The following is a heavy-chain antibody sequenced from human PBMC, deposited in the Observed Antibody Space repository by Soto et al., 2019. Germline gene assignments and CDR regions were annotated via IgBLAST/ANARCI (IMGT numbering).Heavy chain of an antibody. CDR1: GDTFSSYA. CDR2: IIPIFGTA. D-gene: IGHD2-2*01. V-gene: IGHV1-69*06. J-gene: IGHJ6*01. CDR3: ARGLQLLGRGPYRMDV. Sequence: SVKVSFKASGDTFSSYAISWVRKAPGQGLEWMGGIIPIFGTANYAQKFQGRVTITADKSTSTAYMELSSLRSEDTAVYYCARGLQLLGRGPYRMDVWGQGTTVTVSS.